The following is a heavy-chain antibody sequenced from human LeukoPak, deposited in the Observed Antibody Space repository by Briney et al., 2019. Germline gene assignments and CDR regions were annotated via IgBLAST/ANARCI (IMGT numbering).Heavy chain of an antibody. V-gene: IGHV3-48*03. J-gene: IGHJ6*03. Sequence: GGSLRLSCAASGFTFSSYEMNWVRQAPGKGLEWVSYISSSGSTIYYADSVKGRFTISRDNAKNSLYLQMNSLRAEDTAVYYCAKVSVAGHYYYYMDVWGKGTTVTVSS. CDR3: AKVSVAGHYYYYMDV. CDR1: GFTFSSYE. D-gene: IGHD6-19*01. CDR2: ISSSGSTI.